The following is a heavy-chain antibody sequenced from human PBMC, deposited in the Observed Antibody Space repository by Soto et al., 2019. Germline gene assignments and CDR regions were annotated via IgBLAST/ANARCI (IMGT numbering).Heavy chain of an antibody. D-gene: IGHD6-19*01. Sequence: GGSLRLSCVASGFIFGGYYMIWVRQAPGKGLDWVSIIYSGGTTYFADSVKGRFTISRDNSKNTLYLQMNTLRAEDTAVYFCGGGSCSSCMDFWGQGTTVTVSS. CDR2: IYSGGTT. V-gene: IGHV3-53*03. CDR1: GFIFGGYY. CDR3: GGGSCSSCMDF. J-gene: IGHJ6*02.